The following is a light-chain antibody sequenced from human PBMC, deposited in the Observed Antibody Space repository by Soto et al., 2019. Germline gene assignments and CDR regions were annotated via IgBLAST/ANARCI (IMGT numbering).Light chain of an antibody. V-gene: IGKV3-15*01. CDR1: QSGGRK. CDR3: EQYDSCSPWT. J-gene: IGKJ1*01. CDR2: DAS. Sequence: EIERTQSPATLSVSPGERDTLSCRSSQSGGRKLAWYQQKRGQAPRLLIYDASNRAMGVPDRCSGSGSGTEFTLTISSLQSGDVAVYHYEQYDSCSPWTFGQGNKVEI.